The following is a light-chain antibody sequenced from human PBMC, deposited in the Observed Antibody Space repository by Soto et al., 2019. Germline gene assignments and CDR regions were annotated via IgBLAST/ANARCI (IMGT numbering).Light chain of an antibody. CDR3: QQSYSTPLT. CDR1: QSVSSY. J-gene: IGKJ4*01. CDR2: AAS. Sequence: DIQMTQFPSSLSASVGDRITITCRASQSVSSYLHWYQQNPGKAPKLLIFAASSLQSGIPSRFSGRGSGTDFTLTISSLQPEDFATYYCQQSYSTPLTFGGGTKVEIK. V-gene: IGKV1-39*01.